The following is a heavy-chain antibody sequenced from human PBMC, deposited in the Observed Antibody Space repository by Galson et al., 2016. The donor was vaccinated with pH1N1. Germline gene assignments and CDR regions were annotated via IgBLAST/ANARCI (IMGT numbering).Heavy chain of an antibody. V-gene: IGHV7-4-1*02. CDR2: INTNTGNP. J-gene: IGHJ4*02. D-gene: IGHD3-10*01. CDR3: ARGVRGGELMDQ. CDR1: GYALTNYA. Sequence: SVKVSCKASGYALTNYAMNWVRQAPGQGLEYIGFINTNTGNPTYAQGFTGRFVFSLDASVNTAYLQISSLKAEDTAVYYCARGVRGGELMDQGGQGTLVTVSS.